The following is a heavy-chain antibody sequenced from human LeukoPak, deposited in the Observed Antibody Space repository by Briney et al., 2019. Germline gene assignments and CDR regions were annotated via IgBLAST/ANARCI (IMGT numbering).Heavy chain of an antibody. CDR3: ARTKWELRHDAFDI. D-gene: IGHD1-26*01. CDR1: GGTFSSYA. CDR2: IIPIFGTA. V-gene: IGHV1-69*05. J-gene: IGHJ3*02. Sequence: SVQVSCKASGGTFSSYAISWVRQAPGQGLEWMGGIIPIFGTANYAQKFQGRVTITTDESTSTAYMELSSLRSEDTAVYYCARTKWELRHDAFDIWGQGTMVTVSS.